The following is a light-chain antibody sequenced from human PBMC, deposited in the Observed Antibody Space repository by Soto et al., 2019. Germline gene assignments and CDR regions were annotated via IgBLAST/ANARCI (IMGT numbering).Light chain of an antibody. V-gene: IGKV1-39*01. CDR1: QSIKNY. CDR3: QQSYNVPPYT. CDR2: TAS. J-gene: IGKJ2*01. Sequence: DIQMTQSPSSLSASVGDRVTITCRTSQSIKNYLNWYQQTPGKAPKLLIYTASHLSSGVPSMFSGSGYGSDFSLTISSLQPEDFATYYCQQSYNVPPYTVGQGTKLEIK.